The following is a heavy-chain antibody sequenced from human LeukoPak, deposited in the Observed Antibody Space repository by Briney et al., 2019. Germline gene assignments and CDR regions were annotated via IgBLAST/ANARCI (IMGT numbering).Heavy chain of an antibody. CDR3: ARSYDTNFDY. V-gene: IGHV4-59*01. CDR2: IYFSGST. J-gene: IGHJ4*02. Sequence: PSETLSLTCTVSGGSIRSYYWSCIRQPPGKGLEWIGYIYFSGSTSYNPSLKSRVTISVDRSKNQFSLKLSSVAAADTAVYYCARSYDTNFDYWGQGTLVTVSP. D-gene: IGHD3-3*01. CDR1: GGSIRSYY.